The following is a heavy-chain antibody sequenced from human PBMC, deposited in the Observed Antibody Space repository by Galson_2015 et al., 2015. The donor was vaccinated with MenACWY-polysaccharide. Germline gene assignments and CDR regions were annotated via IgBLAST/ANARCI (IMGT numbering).Heavy chain of an antibody. CDR3: ARDDERWLQLFSYFFYGMDV. CDR1: GFTFSSYS. Sequence: SLRLSCAASGFTFSSYSMNWVRQAPGKGLEWVSSISSSSSYIYYADSVKGRFTISRDNAKNSLYLQMNSLRAEDTAVYYCARDDERWLQLFSYFFYGMDVWGQGTAVTVSS. J-gene: IGHJ6*02. V-gene: IGHV3-21*01. D-gene: IGHD5-24*01. CDR2: ISSSSSYI.